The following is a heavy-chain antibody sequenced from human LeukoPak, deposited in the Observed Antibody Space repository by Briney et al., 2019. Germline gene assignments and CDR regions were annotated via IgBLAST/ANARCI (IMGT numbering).Heavy chain of an antibody. CDR3: ARPDGDYQFDY. V-gene: IGHV1-2*02. CDR1: GYTFTGYY. CDR2: INPNSGGT. Sequence: ASVKVSCKASGYTFTGYYMHWVRQAPGQGLEWMGWINPNSGGTNYAQKFQGRVTMTRDTSINTAYMELSRLRSDDTAVCYCARPDGDYQFDYWGQGTLVTVSS. D-gene: IGHD4-17*01. J-gene: IGHJ4*02.